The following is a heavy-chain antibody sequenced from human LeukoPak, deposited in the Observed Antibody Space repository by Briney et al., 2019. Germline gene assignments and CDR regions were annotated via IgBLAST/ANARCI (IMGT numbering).Heavy chain of an antibody. D-gene: IGHD3-10*01. CDR2: IYYSVST. CDR3: ARHIGGSGSHDAFDI. Sequence: SETLSLTCTVSGVSISSYSWSWIRQPPGKGLEWIGYIYYSVSTNYNPSLKSRVTISVDTSKNQFSLKLSSVTAADTAVYYCARHIGGSGSHDAFDIWGQGTMVSVSS. J-gene: IGHJ3*02. CDR1: GVSISSYS. V-gene: IGHV4-59*08.